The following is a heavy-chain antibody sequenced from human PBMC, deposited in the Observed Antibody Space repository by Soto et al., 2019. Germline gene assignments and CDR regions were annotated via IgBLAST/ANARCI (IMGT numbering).Heavy chain of an antibody. J-gene: IGHJ6*02. CDR3: AKDRGDFGSGSPLGYGLDV. Sequence: EGSLRLSCAATGFPLRTNGMSWVRQAPGKGLEWVSSFSHGGDETWYADSVKGRFTISRDKSKDTVYLQMNSLRAEDTALYYCAKDRGDFGSGSPLGYGLDVWGQGTTVTVSS. CDR1: GFPLRTNG. CDR2: FSHGGDET. D-gene: IGHD3-3*01. V-gene: IGHV3-23*01.